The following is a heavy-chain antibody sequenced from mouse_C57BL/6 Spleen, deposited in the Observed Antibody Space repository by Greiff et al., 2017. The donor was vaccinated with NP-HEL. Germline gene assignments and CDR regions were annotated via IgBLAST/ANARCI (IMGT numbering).Heavy chain of an antibody. V-gene: IGHV5-6*01. CDR3: ARGYYGSSYCAMDY. J-gene: IGHJ4*01. D-gene: IGHD1-1*01. CDR1: GFTFSSYG. Sequence: EVQGVESGGDLVKPGGSLKLSCAASGFTFSSYGMSWVRQTPDKRLEWVATISSGGSYTYYPDSVKGRFTISRDNAKNTLYLQMSSLKSEDTAMYYCARGYYGSSYCAMDYWGQGTSVTVSS. CDR2: ISSGGSYT.